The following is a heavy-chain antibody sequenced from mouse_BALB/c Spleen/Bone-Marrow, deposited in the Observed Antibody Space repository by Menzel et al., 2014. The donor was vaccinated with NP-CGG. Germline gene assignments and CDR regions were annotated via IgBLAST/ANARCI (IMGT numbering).Heavy chain of an antibody. CDR1: GYTFXSYW. CDR3: ARGGFAGAWFAY. J-gene: IGHJ3*01. Sequence: QVQLQQSGAELAKPGASVKMSCKASGYTFXSYWMHWVKQRPGQGLEWIGYINPSTGYTEYNQKFKDKATLTADKSSSTAYMQLSSLTSEDSAVYYCARGGFAGAWFAYWVQGTLVTVSA. V-gene: IGHV1-7*01. CDR2: INPSTGYT. D-gene: IGHD1-1*02.